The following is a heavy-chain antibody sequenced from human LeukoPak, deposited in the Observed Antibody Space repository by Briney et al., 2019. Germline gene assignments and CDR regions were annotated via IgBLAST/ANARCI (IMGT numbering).Heavy chain of an antibody. D-gene: IGHD6-13*01. V-gene: IGHV3-33*05. CDR3: GLRIAVAGPFDY. J-gene: IGHJ4*02. Sequence: GRSLRLSCAASGFTFSSCGMHWVRQAPGKGLEWVAVISYDGSNKYYAGSVKGRFTISRDNSKSTLYLQMNSLRVEDTALYYCGLRIAVAGPFDYWGQGTLVSVSS. CDR2: ISYDGSNK. CDR1: GFTFSSCG.